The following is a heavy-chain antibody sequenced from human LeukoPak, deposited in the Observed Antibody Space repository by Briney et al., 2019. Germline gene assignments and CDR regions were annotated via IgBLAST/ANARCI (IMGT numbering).Heavy chain of an antibody. CDR1: GFTFSSYW. V-gene: IGHV3-7*01. Sequence: PGGSLRLSCAASGFTFSSYWMSWVRQAPGKGLEWVANIKQDGSEKYYVDSVKGRFTISRDNAKNSLYLQMNSLRAEDTAVYYCARESRSSSWKPLYYYYMDVWGKGTTVTVSS. CDR3: ARESRSSSWKPLYYYYMDV. CDR2: IKQDGSEK. D-gene: IGHD6-13*01. J-gene: IGHJ6*03.